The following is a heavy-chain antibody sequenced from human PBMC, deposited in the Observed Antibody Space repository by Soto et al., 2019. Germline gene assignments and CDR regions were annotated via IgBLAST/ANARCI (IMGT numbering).Heavy chain of an antibody. D-gene: IGHD3-10*01. J-gene: IGHJ4*02. CDR3: ASMGYHYGSGSHPLDY. V-gene: IGHV4-4*02. CDR1: GGSITSENW. Sequence: PSETLSLTCTVSGGSITSENWWSWVRQPPGKGLEWIGEIYHSGSANYNPSLKSRVTISLDTSKNQFSLNLRSVTAADTAVYYCASMGYHYGSGSHPLDYWGQGTLVTVSS. CDR2: IYHSGSA.